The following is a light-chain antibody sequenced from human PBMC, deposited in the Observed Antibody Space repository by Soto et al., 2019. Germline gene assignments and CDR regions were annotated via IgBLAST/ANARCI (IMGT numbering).Light chain of an antibody. J-gene: IGLJ2*01. Sequence: QSALTQPASVSGSPGQSITISCTGTSRDVGGYNYVSWYQQHPGKAPRLIIYDVSNRPSGVSNRFSGSKSGNTASLTISGLQADDEADYYCGSYTSSSPLFGGGTKVTVL. CDR3: GSYTSSSPL. CDR2: DVS. V-gene: IGLV2-14*03. CDR1: SRDVGGYNY.